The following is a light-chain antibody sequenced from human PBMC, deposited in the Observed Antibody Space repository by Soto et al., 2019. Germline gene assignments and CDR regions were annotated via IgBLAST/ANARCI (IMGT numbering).Light chain of an antibody. J-gene: IGKJ1*01. CDR2: AAS. Sequence: DIHMTQSPSSLTASVGDRVTITCRASQGIRNDLGWYQQKPGKAPKRLIYAASILQSGVPSTFSVSGSGTEFTLTISCLQPEEFATYGCLQHNSYAGTFGQGTKVDIE. CDR3: LQHNSYAGT. CDR1: QGIRND. V-gene: IGKV1-17*01.